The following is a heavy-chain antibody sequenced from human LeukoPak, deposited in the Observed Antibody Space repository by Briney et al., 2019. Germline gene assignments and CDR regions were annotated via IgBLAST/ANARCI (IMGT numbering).Heavy chain of an antibody. CDR2: INSDGSST. V-gene: IGHV3-74*01. CDR1: GFTFSSNW. J-gene: IGHJ4*02. CDR3: ARVLVAGTGWFDY. D-gene: IGHD1-7*01. Sequence: GGSLRLSCAASGFTFSSNWMHWVRQGPGKGLVWVSRINSDGSSTRYADSVKGRFTISRDNAKNTLYLQMNSLRAEDTAVYYCARVLVAGTGWFDYWGQGTPVSVSS.